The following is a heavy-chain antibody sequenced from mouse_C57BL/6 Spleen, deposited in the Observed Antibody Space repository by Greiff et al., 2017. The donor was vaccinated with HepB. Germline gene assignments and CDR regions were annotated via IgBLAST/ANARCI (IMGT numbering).Heavy chain of an antibody. Sequence: VKLVESGAELARPGASVKLSCKASGYTFTSYGISWVKQRTGQGLEWIGEIYPRSGNTYYNEKFKGKATLTADKSSSTAYMELRSLTSEDSAVYFCARHDSSGYPWFAYWGQGTLVTVSA. CDR3: ARHDSSGYPWFAY. D-gene: IGHD3-2*02. CDR1: GYTFTSYG. CDR2: IYPRSGNT. J-gene: IGHJ3*01. V-gene: IGHV1-81*01.